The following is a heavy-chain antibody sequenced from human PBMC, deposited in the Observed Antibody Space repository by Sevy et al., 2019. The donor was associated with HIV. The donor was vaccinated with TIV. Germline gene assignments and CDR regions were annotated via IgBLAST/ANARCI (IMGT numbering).Heavy chain of an antibody. V-gene: IGHV3-7*03. J-gene: IGHJ4*02. CDR1: GFNFNDYW. CDR2: INQDGSAK. Sequence: GGSLRLSCAASGFNFNDYWMNWVRQAPGKGLEWVANINQDGSAKYYVDSAKGRFTISRDNAKNSLYLQMNSLRADDTAVYYCARDSPPYTSMFSSSYVWGQGTLVTVSS. CDR3: ARDSPPYTSMFSSSYV. D-gene: IGHD6-6*01.